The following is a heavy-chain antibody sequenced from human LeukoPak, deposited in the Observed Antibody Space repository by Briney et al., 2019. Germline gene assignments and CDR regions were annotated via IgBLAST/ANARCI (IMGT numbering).Heavy chain of an antibody. CDR1: VGSISSGDYY. CDR2: IYSGGMT. Sequence: PSESVALTCAVTVGSISSGDYYWSWLRQPPGKGLEWIASIYSGGMTFYSPSLKSRLTISADTARSHFSLRLSSVTAAHTAPYFCARHFDHPTAYFDSWGQGSLVTVSS. V-gene: IGHV4-30-2*03. J-gene: IGHJ4*02. D-gene: IGHD1-14*01. CDR3: ARHFDHPTAYFDS.